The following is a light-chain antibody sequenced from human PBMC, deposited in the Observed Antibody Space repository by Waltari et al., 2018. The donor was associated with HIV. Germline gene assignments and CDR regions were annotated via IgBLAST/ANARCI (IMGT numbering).Light chain of an antibody. CDR3: VGWDSRLRGYV. J-gene: IGLJ1*01. Sequence: QSVLTQPPSASGAPGQRVTLSCSGSSSNIENDNVYWYQQFPGAAPNLLIYKDTKRPSGVPDRFTGSKSGTSASLASGGLRSDDEADYYCVGWDSRLRGYVFGAGTKVTVL. CDR1: SSNIENDN. V-gene: IGLV1-47*01. CDR2: KDT.